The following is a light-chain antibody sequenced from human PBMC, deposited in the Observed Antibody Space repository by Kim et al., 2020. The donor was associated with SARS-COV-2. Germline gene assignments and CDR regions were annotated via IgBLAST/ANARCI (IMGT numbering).Light chain of an antibody. Sequence: LSPGERATLSCRANQSVSSNLAWYQQKPGQAPRLLIYAASTRATGIPARFSGSGSGTEFTLTISSLQSEDFAVYYCQQYDIWPLTFGGGTKVDIK. CDR3: QQYDIWPLT. V-gene: IGKV3-15*01. CDR1: QSVSSN. CDR2: AAS. J-gene: IGKJ4*01.